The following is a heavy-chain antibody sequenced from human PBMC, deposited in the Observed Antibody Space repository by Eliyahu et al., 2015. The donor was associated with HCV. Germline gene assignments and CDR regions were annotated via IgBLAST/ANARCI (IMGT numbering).Heavy chain of an antibody. V-gene: IGHV2-5*02. D-gene: IGHD4-23*01. Sequence: QITLKESGPSLVKPTQTLTLTCTFSGFXLSTSGXGVTWIRXAPGKTLEWLALIYWDDDKRYSPSLKSRLTITKDTSKNQVVLTLTNMDPVDTATYFCAHRNYGGIFDYWGQGTLVTVSS. CDR2: IYWDDDK. CDR3: AHRNYGGIFDY. J-gene: IGHJ4*02. CDR1: GFXLSTSGXG.